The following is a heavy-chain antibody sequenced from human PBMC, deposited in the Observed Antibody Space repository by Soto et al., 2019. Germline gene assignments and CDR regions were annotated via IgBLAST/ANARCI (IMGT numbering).Heavy chain of an antibody. CDR3: ARDYWFGDFKIMDV. V-gene: IGHV3-33*01. D-gene: IGHD3-10*01. Sequence: GGFLRLSCAASGFTFSSYGMHWVRQAPGKGLEWVGLISFDGSDKYYADSVKGRFGISRDNSKNTLYLQMNSLRAEDTAVYYCARDYWFGDFKIMDVWGQGTTVTVSS. CDR1: GFTFSSYG. CDR2: ISFDGSDK. J-gene: IGHJ6*02.